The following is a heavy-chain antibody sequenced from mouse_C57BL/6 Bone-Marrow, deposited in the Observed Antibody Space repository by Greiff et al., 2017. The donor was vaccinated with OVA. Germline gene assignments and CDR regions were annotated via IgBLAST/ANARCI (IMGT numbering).Heavy chain of an antibody. J-gene: IGHJ4*01. CDR2: IRSKSNNYAT. CDR1: GFSFNTYA. CDR3: VRAPAMDY. V-gene: IGHV10-1*01. Sequence: DVKLVESGGGLVQPKGSLKLSCAASGFSFNTYAMNWVRQAPGQGLEWVARIRSKSNNYATYYADSVKDRFTISRDDSDSMLYLQMNNLKTEDTAMYYCVRAPAMDYWGQGTSVTVSS.